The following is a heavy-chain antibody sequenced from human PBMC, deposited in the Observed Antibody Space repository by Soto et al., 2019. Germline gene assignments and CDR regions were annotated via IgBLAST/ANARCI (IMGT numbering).Heavy chain of an antibody. CDR2: IKSKTDGGTT. V-gene: IGHV3-15*01. CDR3: TTAPYSGSWYVPDY. J-gene: IGHJ4*02. CDR1: GFTFGNAW. D-gene: IGHD6-13*01. Sequence: EVQLVESGGGLVKPGGSLRLSCAASGFTFGNAWMSWVRQAPGKGLEWVGRIKSKTDGGTTDYAAPVKGRFTISRDDSKNTLYLQMNSLKTEDTAVYYCTTAPYSGSWYVPDYWGQGTLVTVSS.